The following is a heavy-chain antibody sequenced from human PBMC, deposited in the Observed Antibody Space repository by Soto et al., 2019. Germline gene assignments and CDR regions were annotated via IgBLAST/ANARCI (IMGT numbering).Heavy chain of an antibody. Sequence: AGRSLRLSWAAAGFTFSSLGMRWIRQAPGKGLEWVVVIWYDGSNKYYADSVKGRFTISRGNSKNTLYLQMNSLRAEDTAVYYCARDPVGAKVPYDYYYYGMDVWGQGTTVTVSS. CDR2: IWYDGSNK. V-gene: IGHV3-33*01. CDR3: ARDPVGAKVPYDYYYYGMDV. J-gene: IGHJ6*02. CDR1: GFTFSSLG. D-gene: IGHD1-26*01.